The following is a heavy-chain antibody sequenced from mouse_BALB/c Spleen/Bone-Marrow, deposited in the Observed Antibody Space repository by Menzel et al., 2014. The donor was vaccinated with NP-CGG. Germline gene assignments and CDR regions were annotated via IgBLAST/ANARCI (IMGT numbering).Heavy chain of an antibody. J-gene: IGHJ1*01. CDR1: GFDFGRYW. CDR3: ARLNYYGNLFV. Sequence: EVHLVESGGGLVQPGGSLKLSCAASGFDFGRYWMSWVRQVPGKGLEWIGEINPDSSTINYTPSLKDKFIISRDNAKNTLYLQMSKVRSEDTALYYCARLNYYGNLFVWGAGTTVTVAS. CDR2: INPDSSTI. V-gene: IGHV4-1*02. D-gene: IGHD1-1*01.